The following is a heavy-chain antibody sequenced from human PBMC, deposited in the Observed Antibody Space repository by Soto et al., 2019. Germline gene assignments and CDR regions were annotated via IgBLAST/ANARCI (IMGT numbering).Heavy chain of an antibody. J-gene: IGHJ4*02. V-gene: IGHV1-3*01. CDR2: INAGNGDT. CDR1: GITYNTYA. D-gene: IGHD5-12*01. Sequence: QVQLVQSGPEMKKPGASVKLSCKASGITYNTYAIHWVRQAPGQGLEWMGWINAGNGDTRISQNFQGRVTLTRDTSARTVYMDLDSLQSEDTGVYYCARAISGYVTWGQGTLVTVSS. CDR3: ARAISGYVT.